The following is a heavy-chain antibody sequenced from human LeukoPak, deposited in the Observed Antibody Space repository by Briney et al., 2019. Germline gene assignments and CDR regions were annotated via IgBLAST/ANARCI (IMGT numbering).Heavy chain of an antibody. CDR3: ARGPGIVGTYYFDY. CDR1: GFTFSSYW. D-gene: IGHD1-26*01. V-gene: IGHV3-7*01. Sequence: GGSLRLSCAASGFTFSSYWMSWVRQAPGKGLEWVANIKEDGSEKYYVDSVKGRFTISRDNAKNSLYLQMNSLRAEDTAVYYCARGPGIVGTYYFDYWGQGTLVTVSS. J-gene: IGHJ4*02. CDR2: IKEDGSEK.